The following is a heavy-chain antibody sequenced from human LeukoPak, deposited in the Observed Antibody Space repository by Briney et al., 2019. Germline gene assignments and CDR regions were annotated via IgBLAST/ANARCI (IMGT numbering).Heavy chain of an antibody. J-gene: IGHJ4*02. V-gene: IGHV3-23*01. D-gene: IGHD3-10*01. CDR2: ISGTGGST. CDR3: AKRGVVIRVILVGFHKEAYYFDS. Sequence: GGSLRLSCAVSGITLSNYGMSWVRQAPGKGLEWVAGISGTGGSTNYADSVKGRFTISRDNPKNTLYLQMNSLRAEDTAVYFCAKRGVVIRVILVGFHKEAYYFDSWGQGALVTVFS. CDR1: GITLSNYG.